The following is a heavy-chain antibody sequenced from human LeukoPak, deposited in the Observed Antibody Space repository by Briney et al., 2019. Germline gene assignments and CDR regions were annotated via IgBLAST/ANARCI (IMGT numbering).Heavy chain of an antibody. CDR2: IFASGST. Sequence: PSETLPLTCTVSGASISTYYWSWIRQPAGKGLEWIGRIFASGSTNYNPSPKSRIAMSVDTSKNQFSLNLTSVTAADTAMYYCVQDGPLRSDYWGQGILVTVSS. CDR1: GASISTYY. CDR3: VQDGPLRSDY. V-gene: IGHV4-4*07. D-gene: IGHD5/OR15-5a*01. J-gene: IGHJ4*02.